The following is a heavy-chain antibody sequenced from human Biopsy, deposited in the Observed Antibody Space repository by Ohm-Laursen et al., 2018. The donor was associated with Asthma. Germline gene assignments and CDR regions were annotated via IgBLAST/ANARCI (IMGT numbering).Heavy chain of an antibody. D-gene: IGHD4-23*01. CDR1: GDSISSYH. Sequence: SETLSLTCTVSGDSISSYHWSWIRQPPGKGLEWIGYVFYRGATNYNPSLKSRVTISVDTSKNQFFLRLSSVTAADTAVYYCARGVVYGGDSYAEYFQHWGQGTLVTVSS. CDR3: ARGVVYGGDSYAEYFQH. J-gene: IGHJ1*01. V-gene: IGHV4-59*01. CDR2: VFYRGAT.